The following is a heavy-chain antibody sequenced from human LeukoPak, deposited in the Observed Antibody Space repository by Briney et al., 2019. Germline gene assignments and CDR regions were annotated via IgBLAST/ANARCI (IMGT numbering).Heavy chain of an antibody. Sequence: GESLKISCKGSGYSSTSYWIGWVGQMPGKGLEWMGIIYPGDSDTRYSLSFEGQVTISANKSIRTAYLQWSSLKASDTAMYYCARHREGATTNWFDPWGQGTLVTVSS. J-gene: IGHJ5*02. CDR1: GYSSTSYW. CDR3: ARHREGATTNWFDP. CDR2: IYPGDSDT. V-gene: IGHV5-51*01. D-gene: IGHD1-26*01.